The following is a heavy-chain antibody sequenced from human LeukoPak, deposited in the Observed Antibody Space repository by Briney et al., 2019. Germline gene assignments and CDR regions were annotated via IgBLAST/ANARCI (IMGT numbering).Heavy chain of an antibody. J-gene: IGHJ6*03. CDR3: AREVDYYDSSGYYYYYYYMDV. CDR1: GGSFSGYY. D-gene: IGHD3-22*01. V-gene: IGHV4-34*01. Sequence: TSETLSLTCAVYGGSFSGYYWSWIRQPPGKGLEWIGEINHSGSTNYNPSLKSRVTISVDTSKNQFSLKLSSVTAADTAVYYCAREVDYYDSSGYYYYYYYMDVWGQGTMVTVSS. CDR2: INHSGST.